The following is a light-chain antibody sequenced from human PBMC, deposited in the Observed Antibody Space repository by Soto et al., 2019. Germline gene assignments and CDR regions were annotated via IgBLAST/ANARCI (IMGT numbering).Light chain of an antibody. Sequence: QSALTQPASVSGSPGQSITISCTGTSSDVGSYNLVSWYQQHPGKAPKLMIYEGTKRPSGVSNRFSGSKSGNTASLTISGLQAEDEADYYCCSYVRSSTYYVFGAGTSSPS. V-gene: IGLV2-23*01. CDR3: CSYVRSSTYYV. J-gene: IGLJ1*01. CDR1: SSDVGSYNL. CDR2: EGT.